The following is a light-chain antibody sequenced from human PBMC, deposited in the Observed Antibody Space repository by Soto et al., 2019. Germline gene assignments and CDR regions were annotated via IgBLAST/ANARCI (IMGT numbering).Light chain of an antibody. CDR3: QQYNSYWT. CDR1: QSIRSW. CDR2: KAS. Sequence: DIQMTQSPSTLSASVRDRVTITCRASQSIRSWLAWYQQKPGKAPKLLIYKASSLQSGVPSRFSGSGSGTEFTLTIISLQPDDFATYYCQQYNSYWTFGQGTKVDIK. J-gene: IGKJ1*01. V-gene: IGKV1-5*03.